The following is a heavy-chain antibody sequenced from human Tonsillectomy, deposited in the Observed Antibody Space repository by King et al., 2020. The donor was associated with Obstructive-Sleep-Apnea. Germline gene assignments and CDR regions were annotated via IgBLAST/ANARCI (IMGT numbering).Heavy chain of an antibody. V-gene: IGHV3-48*04. Sequence: VQLVESGGGLVQPGGSLRLSCAASGLTFSSYSMNWVRQAPGKGLEWVSYISSRSTTIYYADSVKGRFTISRDNAKNSLYLQMNSLRADDTAVYYCAREGSYYDTSGLDYWGQGTLVTVSS. CDR3: AREGSYYDTSGLDY. D-gene: IGHD3-22*01. J-gene: IGHJ4*02. CDR1: GLTFSSYS. CDR2: ISSRSTTI.